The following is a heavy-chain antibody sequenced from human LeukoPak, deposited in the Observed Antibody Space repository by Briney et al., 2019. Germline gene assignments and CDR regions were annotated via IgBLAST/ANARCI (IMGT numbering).Heavy chain of an antibody. V-gene: IGHV4-59*01. D-gene: IGHD3-10*01. CDR1: GGSISSYY. J-gene: IGHJ4*02. Sequence: SETLSLTCTVSGGSISSYYWSWIRQPPGKGLEWIGYIYYSGSTNHNPSLKSRVTISVDTSKNQFSLKLSSVTAADTAVYYCAREVYYGSGSYLDYWGQGTLVTVSS. CDR2: IYYSGST. CDR3: AREVYYGSGSYLDY.